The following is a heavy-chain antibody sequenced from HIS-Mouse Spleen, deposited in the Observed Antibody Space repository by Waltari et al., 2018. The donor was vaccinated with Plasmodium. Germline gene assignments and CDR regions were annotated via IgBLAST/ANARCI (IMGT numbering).Heavy chain of an antibody. CDR2: INHSGST. Sequence: QVQLQQWGAGLLKPSETLSLTCAVYGGSFSGYYCSWLRQPPGKGLEWMGEINHSGSTNYNPSLKSRVTISVDTSKNQFSLKLSSVTAADTAVYYCARVTSSGVYWYFDLWGRGTLATVSS. CDR1: GGSFSGYY. CDR3: ARVTSSGVYWYFDL. J-gene: IGHJ2*01. D-gene: IGHD3-3*01. V-gene: IGHV4-34*01.